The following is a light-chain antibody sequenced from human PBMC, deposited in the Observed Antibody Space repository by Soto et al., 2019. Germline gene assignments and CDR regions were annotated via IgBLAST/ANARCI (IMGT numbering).Light chain of an antibody. CDR1: QSVNTY. V-gene: IGKV3-11*01. CDR3: QQRSSWPLT. J-gene: IGKJ1*01. CDR2: DAS. Sequence: EIVLTQSPATLSLSPGERVSLSCRASQSVNTYFAWYQQKPGQAPRLLIYDASSRATGIPARFSGSGSGTDFTLTISSLEPEDFGIYYFQQRSSWPLTFGHGTRVEI.